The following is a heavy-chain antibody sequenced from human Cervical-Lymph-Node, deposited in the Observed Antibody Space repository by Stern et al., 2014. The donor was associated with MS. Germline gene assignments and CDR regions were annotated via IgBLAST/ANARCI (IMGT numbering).Heavy chain of an antibody. J-gene: IGHJ4*02. D-gene: IGHD3-22*01. Sequence: VQLLESGGGLVQPGGSLRLSCAASGFTFNSYAMNWVRQAPGKGLEWVSAISGSGSGPYNADSVKGRFTISRDNSKNTLYLQMNSLRAEDTAVYYCAKLVQSDSYYDSSGYYRKNYFDYWGQGTLVTVSS. CDR2: ISGSGSGP. CDR1: GFTFNSYA. V-gene: IGHV3-23*01. CDR3: AKLVQSDSYYDSSGYYRKNYFDY.